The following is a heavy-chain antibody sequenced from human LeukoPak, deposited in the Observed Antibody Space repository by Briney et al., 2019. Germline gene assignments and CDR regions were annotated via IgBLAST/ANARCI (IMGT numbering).Heavy chain of an antibody. Sequence: SETLSLTCTVSPDSVSSSSYSWGWIRQPPGKGLEWIGYIYYSGSTNYNPSLKSRVTISVDTSKNQFSLKLSSVTAADTAVYYCARAREGRSGWYYYYYYMDVWGKGTTVTISS. CDR2: IYYSGST. CDR3: ARAREGRSGWYYYYYYMDV. CDR1: PDSVSSSSYS. J-gene: IGHJ6*03. V-gene: IGHV4-61*01. D-gene: IGHD6-19*01.